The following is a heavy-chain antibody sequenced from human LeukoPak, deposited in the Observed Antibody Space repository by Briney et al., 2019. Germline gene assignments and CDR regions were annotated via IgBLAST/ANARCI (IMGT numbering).Heavy chain of an antibody. Sequence: GGSLRLSCAASGFIFSCHTMNWVRQAPGRGLEWVSSISTSSTYIYYAGSVEGRFTISRDNPKNSLFLQMNSLRAEDTAIYYCVRKMKTGSSSGDYDYWGQGTLVTVSS. CDR1: GFIFSCHT. J-gene: IGHJ4*02. CDR3: VRKMKTGSSSGDYDY. D-gene: IGHD1-1*01. CDR2: ISTSSTYI. V-gene: IGHV3-21*06.